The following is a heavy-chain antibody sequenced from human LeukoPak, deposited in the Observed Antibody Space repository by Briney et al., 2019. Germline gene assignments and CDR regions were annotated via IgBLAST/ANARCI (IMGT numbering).Heavy chain of an antibody. V-gene: IGHV1-2*02. CDR2: INPNSGGT. D-gene: IGHD1-14*01. CDR1: GYTFTGYY. Sequence: ASVKVSCKASGYTFTGYYMHWVRQAPGQGLEWMGWINPNSGGTNYAQKFQGRVTMTRDTSISTAYMELSRLRSDDTAVYYCARDLIGRNQSGFDPWGQGTLVTVSS. J-gene: IGHJ5*02. CDR3: ARDLIGRNQSGFDP.